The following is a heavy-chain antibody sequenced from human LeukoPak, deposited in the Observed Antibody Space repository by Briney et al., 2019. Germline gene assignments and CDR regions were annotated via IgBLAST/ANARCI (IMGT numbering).Heavy chain of an antibody. Sequence: GGSLRLSCAASGFTFSNAWMTWVRQAPGKGLEWVGRIKSGDGGTTGYAAPVKGRFTISRDDSKNTLYLQMNSLKTEDTALYYCTTNADLDYWGQGSLVTVSS. D-gene: IGHD2-2*01. J-gene: IGHJ4*02. V-gene: IGHV3-15*01. CDR2: IKSGDGGTT. CDR1: GFTFSNAW. CDR3: TTNADLDY.